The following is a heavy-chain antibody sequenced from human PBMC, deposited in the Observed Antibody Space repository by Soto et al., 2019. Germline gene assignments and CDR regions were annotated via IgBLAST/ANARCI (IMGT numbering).Heavy chain of an antibody. CDR1: GYTLTELS. CDR3: ASSPRKTMVRGVYFDY. V-gene: IGHV1-24*01. D-gene: IGHD3-10*01. CDR2: FDPEDGET. J-gene: IGHJ4*02. Sequence: ASVKVSCKVSGYTLTELSMHWVRQAPGKGLEWMGGFDPEDGETIYAQKFQGRVTMTEDTSTDTAYMELSSLRSEDTAVYYCASSPRKTMVRGVYFDYWGQGTLVTAPQ.